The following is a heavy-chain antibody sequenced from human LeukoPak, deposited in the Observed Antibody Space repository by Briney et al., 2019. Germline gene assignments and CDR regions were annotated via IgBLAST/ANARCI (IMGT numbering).Heavy chain of an antibody. CDR1: GYTISSINSVFY. CDR3: ARVYAVVSRPEGFFDL. J-gene: IGHJ2*01. CDR2: ISRSGST. D-gene: IGHD2-8*01. V-gene: IGHV4-38-2*01. Sequence: SETLSLTCAGSGYTISSINSVFYWGWIRQPPVKGLEWIGSISRSGSTYYNPSLEGRVTISVDTSKNQFSLRLKSVPAADRAIYYCARVYAVVSRPEGFFDLWGRGTQVTVSS.